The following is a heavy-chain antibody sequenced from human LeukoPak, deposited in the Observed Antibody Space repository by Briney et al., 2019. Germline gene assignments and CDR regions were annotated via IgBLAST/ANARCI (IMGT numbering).Heavy chain of an antibody. CDR1: GFTFSSYA. J-gene: IGHJ6*02. V-gene: IGHV3-23*01. CDR3: AKDLDGDYGHYYYRMDV. Sequence: PGGSLRLSCAASGFTFSSYAMSWVRQAPGKGLEWVSAISGSGGSTYYADSVKGRFTTSRDNSKNTLYLQMNSLRAEDTAVYYCAKDLDGDYGHYYYRMDVWGQGTTVTVSS. D-gene: IGHD4-17*01. CDR2: ISGSGGST.